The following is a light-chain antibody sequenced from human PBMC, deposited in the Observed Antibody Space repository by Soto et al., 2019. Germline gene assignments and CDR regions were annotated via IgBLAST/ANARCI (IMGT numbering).Light chain of an antibody. J-gene: IGKJ3*01. CDR3: QPANSFPIT. Sequence: DIRMTQSPSSLSASVGRSVTITCRASQSISSYLNWYQQKPGKAPKLLIYAASSLQSGVPSRFSGSGSGTDFTLTISSLQPEDFATYYCQPANSFPITVGPGTKVEIK. CDR2: AAS. CDR1: QSISSY. V-gene: IGKV1-39*01.